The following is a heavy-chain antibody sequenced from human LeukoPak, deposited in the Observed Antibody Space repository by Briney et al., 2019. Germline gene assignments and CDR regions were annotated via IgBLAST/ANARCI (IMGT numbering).Heavy chain of an antibody. CDR1: GFTFSDYY. Sequence: PGGSLRLSCAASGFTFSDYYMSWIRQAPGKGLEWVSYIRCSGSTLYYAAPVKGRFTIARDNAKNSLYLQMNSLRADDTAVYYCARYIKGLYSSGIDYWGQGTLVTVSS. J-gene: IGHJ4*02. CDR3: ARYIKGLYSSGIDY. D-gene: IGHD6-19*01. CDR2: IRCSGSTL. V-gene: IGHV3-11*01.